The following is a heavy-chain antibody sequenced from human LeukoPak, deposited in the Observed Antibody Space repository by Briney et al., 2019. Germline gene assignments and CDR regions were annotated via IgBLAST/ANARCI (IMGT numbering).Heavy chain of an antibody. CDR3: ARDRGPTIGEFRNRY. CDR1: GFTFSSYS. J-gene: IGHJ4*02. V-gene: IGHV3-21*01. D-gene: IGHD3-10*01. CDR2: ISSSSSYI. Sequence: GGSLRLSCAASGFTFSSYSMNWVRQAPGKGLEWVSSISSSSSYIYYADPVKGRFTISRDNAKNSLYLQMNSLRAEDTAVFYCARDRGPTIGEFRNRYWGQGTLVTVSS.